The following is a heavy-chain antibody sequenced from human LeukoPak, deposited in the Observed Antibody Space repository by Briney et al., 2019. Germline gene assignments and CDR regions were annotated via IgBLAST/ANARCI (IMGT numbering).Heavy chain of an antibody. Sequence: SETLSLTCAVYGGSFSGYDWSWLRQPPGKGLEWLGEINHSGSTNYNPSLKSRVTISVDTSKNQFSLKLSSVTAADTAVYYCARRYSSIFSYYYYMDVWGKGTTVTVSS. V-gene: IGHV4-34*01. CDR1: GGSFSGYD. D-gene: IGHD4-11*01. CDR2: INHSGST. J-gene: IGHJ6*03. CDR3: ARRYSSIFSYYYYMDV.